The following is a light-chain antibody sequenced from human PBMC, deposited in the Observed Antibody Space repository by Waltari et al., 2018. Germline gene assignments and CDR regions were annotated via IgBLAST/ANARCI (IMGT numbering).Light chain of an antibody. Sequence: DIQMTQSPSSLSASVGDGVTITCQASQDISNYLNWYQQKPGKAPNLVIYDAYSLETGVPSRFSGSGSGTEFTLTITSLQSEDIATYYCQQYNDVPPTFGGGTKVEIK. CDR3: QQYNDVPPT. CDR1: QDISNY. J-gene: IGKJ4*01. V-gene: IGKV1-33*01. CDR2: DAY.